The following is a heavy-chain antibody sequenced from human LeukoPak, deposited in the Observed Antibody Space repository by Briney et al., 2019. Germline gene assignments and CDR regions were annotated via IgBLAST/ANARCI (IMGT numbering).Heavy chain of an antibody. CDR3: ASDSGPLLWFGELLHQKQDGMDV. D-gene: IGHD3-10*01. CDR1: GYTFTSYY. CDR2: INPSGGST. J-gene: IGHJ6*02. V-gene: IGHV1-46*01. Sequence: ASVKVSCKASGYTFTSYYMHWVRQAPGQGLEWMGIINPSGGSTSYAQKFQGRVTMTRDTSTSTVYMELSSLRSEDTAVYYCASDSGPLLWFGELLHQKQDGMDVWGQGTTVNVSS.